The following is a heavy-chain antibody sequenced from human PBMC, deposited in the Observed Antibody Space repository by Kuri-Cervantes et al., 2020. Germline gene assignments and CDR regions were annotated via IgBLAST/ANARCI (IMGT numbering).Heavy chain of an antibody. CDR2: IYPGDSDT. Sequence: GGSLRLSCKGSGYSFTSYWIGWVRQMPGKGLEWMGIIYPGDSDTRYSASFQGQVTISADKSISTAYLQWSSLKASDTAMNYCARPRGSSGPLGYWGQGTLVTVSS. CDR1: GYSFTSYW. J-gene: IGHJ4*02. V-gene: IGHV5-51*01. D-gene: IGHD3-22*01. CDR3: ARPRGSSGPLGY.